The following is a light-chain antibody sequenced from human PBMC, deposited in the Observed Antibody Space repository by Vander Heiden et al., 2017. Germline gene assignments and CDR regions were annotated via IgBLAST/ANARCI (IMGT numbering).Light chain of an antibody. J-gene: IGKJ2*01. CDR2: KAS. Sequence: DIQMTQSPSTLSASAGDRVTITCRASQSISIWLAWYQQKPGKAPNLLIYKASSLESGVPSRFSGSGSGTEFTLTISSLQPDDFATYYCQHYNNFPYTFGQGTKLKIK. CDR3: QHYNNFPYT. CDR1: QSISIW. V-gene: IGKV1-5*03.